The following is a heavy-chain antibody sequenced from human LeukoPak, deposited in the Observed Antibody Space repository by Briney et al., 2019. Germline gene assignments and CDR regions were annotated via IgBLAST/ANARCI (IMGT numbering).Heavy chain of an antibody. CDR1: GFTFSSYS. J-gene: IGHJ3*02. CDR3: ARDPLDCSSTSCYRQASDI. Sequence: PGGSLRLSCAASGFTFSSYSMNWVRQAPGKGLEWVSSISSSSSYIYYADSVKGRFTISRDNAKNSLYLQMNSLRAEDTAVYYCARDPLDCSSTSCYRQASDIWGQGTMVTVSS. V-gene: IGHV3-21*01. CDR2: ISSSSSYI. D-gene: IGHD2-2*02.